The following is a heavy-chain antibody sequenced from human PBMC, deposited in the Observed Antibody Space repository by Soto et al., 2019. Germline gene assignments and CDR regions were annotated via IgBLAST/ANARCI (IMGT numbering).Heavy chain of an antibody. Sequence: SETLSLTCTVSGGSISSYYWSWIRQPPGKGLEWIGYIYYSGSTNYNPSLKSRVTISVDTSKNQFSLKLSSVTAADTAVYYCARAQIYNWFDPWGQGTLVTVSS. J-gene: IGHJ5*02. CDR2: IYYSGST. CDR1: GGSISSYY. V-gene: IGHV4-59*08. CDR3: ARAQIYNWFDP.